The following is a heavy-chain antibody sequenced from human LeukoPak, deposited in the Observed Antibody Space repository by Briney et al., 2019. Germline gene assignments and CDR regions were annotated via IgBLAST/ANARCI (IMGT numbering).Heavy chain of an antibody. D-gene: IGHD3-22*01. CDR1: GGSFSGCY. J-gene: IGHJ4*02. Sequence: SETLSLTCAVYGGSFSGCYWSWIRQPPGKGLEWIGEINHSGSTNYNPSLKSRVTISVDTSKNQFSLKLSSVTAADTAVYYCARRDDSSGYHKIFDYWGQGTLVTVSS. CDR3: ARRDDSSGYHKIFDY. CDR2: INHSGST. V-gene: IGHV4-34*01.